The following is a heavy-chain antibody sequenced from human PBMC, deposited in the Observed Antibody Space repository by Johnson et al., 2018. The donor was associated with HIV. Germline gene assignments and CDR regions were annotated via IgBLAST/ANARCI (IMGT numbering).Heavy chain of an antibody. Sequence: QVQLVESGGGVVQPGRSLRLSCAASGFTFSSYAMHWVRQAPGKGLEWVAVISYDGGNKYYADSVKGRFTISRDDSKSIAYLQMNSLKTEDTAVYYCTRAEWHDAFDIWGQGTMVTVSS. V-gene: IGHV3-30*04. CDR2: ISYDGGNK. CDR3: TRAEWHDAFDI. J-gene: IGHJ3*02. D-gene: IGHD1-14*01. CDR1: GFTFSSYA.